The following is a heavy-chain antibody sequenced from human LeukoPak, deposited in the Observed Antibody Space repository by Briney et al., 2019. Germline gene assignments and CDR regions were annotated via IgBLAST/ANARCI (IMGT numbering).Heavy chain of an antibody. CDR3: ARDSKRSGSYWEIGYFDY. Sequence: GGSLRLSCAASGFTFSSYSMNWVRQAPGKGLEWVSSISSSSSYIYYADSVKGRFTISRDNAKNSLYLQMNSLRAEDTAVYYCARDSKRSGSYWEIGYFDYWGQGTLVTVSS. D-gene: IGHD1-26*01. J-gene: IGHJ4*02. V-gene: IGHV3-21*01. CDR2: ISSSSSYI. CDR1: GFTFSSYS.